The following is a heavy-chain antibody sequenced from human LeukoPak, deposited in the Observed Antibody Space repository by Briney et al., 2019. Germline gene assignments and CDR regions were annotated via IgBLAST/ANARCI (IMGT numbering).Heavy chain of an antibody. CDR2: IDPNINGA. CDR1: GYTFTAYY. D-gene: IGHD1-26*01. Sequence: ASVKVSCKTSGYTFTAYYLHWVRQAPGQGLEWMGYIDPNINGATYAQKVQGRGTLTRDTSISTVYMELSSLTSDDTAIYYCARESGSFDYWGQGTLVTVSS. V-gene: IGHV1-2*02. CDR3: ARESGSFDY. J-gene: IGHJ4*02.